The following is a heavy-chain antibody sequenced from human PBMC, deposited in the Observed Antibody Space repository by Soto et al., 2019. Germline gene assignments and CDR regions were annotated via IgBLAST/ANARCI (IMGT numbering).Heavy chain of an antibody. V-gene: IGHV3-73*01. J-gene: IGHJ4*02. Sequence: GSLRLSCAASGFNFSASGMHWVRQASGKGLEWVGRIRSKTNNYATVYAASMKGRFTISRDDSRNTAFLQMDSLKTEDTAVYYCSHYTDLSGAFWGQGTLVTVSS. D-gene: IGHD2-2*02. CDR1: GFNFSASG. CDR2: IRSKTNNYAT. CDR3: SHYTDLSGAF.